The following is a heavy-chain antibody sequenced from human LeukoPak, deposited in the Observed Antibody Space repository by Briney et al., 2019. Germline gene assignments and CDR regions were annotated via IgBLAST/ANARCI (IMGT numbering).Heavy chain of an antibody. CDR1: GFTFSSYG. V-gene: IGHV3-30*18. CDR3: AKADGLQLLGPIDY. J-gene: IGHJ4*02. CDR2: ISYDGSNK. Sequence: GGSLRLSCAASGFTFSSYGMHWVRQAPGKGLEGVAVISYDGSNKYYADSVKGRFTISRDNSKNTLYLQMNSLRAEDTAVYYCAKADGLQLLGPIDYWGEGTLVTVSS. D-gene: IGHD5-24*01.